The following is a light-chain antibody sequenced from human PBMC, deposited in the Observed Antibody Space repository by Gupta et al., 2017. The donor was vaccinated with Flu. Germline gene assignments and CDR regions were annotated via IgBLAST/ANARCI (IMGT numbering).Light chain of an antibody. V-gene: IGLV1-44*01. J-gene: IGLJ1*01. Sequence: QSVLTQPPSASGTPGQRVTISCSGSSSNIGSNTVDWYQQLPGTAPKLLIYDNNQRPSGVPARFSGSKSGTSASLAISGLQAEEEADYYCAAWDDSLNGASVFGTGTKVTVL. CDR3: AAWDDSLNGASV. CDR1: SSNIGSNT. CDR2: DNN.